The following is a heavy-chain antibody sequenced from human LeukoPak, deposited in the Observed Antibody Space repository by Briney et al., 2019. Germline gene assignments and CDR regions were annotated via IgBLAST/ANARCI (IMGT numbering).Heavy chain of an antibody. V-gene: IGHV3-7*01. Sequence: GGSLRLSCAASGFTFSNAWMSWVRQAPGKGLEWVANIKQDGSEKYYVDSVKGRFTISRDNAKNSLYLQVNSLRAEDTAVYYCARRRYSGSSQHFDYWGLGTLVTVSS. CDR1: GFTFSNAW. CDR2: IKQDGSEK. D-gene: IGHD1-26*01. J-gene: IGHJ4*02. CDR3: ARRRYSGSSQHFDY.